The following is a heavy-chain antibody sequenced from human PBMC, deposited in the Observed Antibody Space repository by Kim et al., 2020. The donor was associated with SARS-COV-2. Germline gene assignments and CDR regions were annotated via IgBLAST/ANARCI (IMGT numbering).Heavy chain of an antibody. J-gene: IGHJ4*02. CDR3: ARELEHLLRYFDWSTKRNPFY. D-gene: IGHD3-9*01. V-gene: IGHV3-30*04. CDR2: ISYDGSNK. CDR1: GFTFSSYA. Sequence: GGSLRLSCAASGFTFSSYAMHWVRQAPGKGLEWVAVISYDGSNKYYADSVKGRFTISRDNSKNTLYLQMNSLRAEDTAVYYCARELEHLLRYFDWSTKRNPFYWGQVNLVTVSS.